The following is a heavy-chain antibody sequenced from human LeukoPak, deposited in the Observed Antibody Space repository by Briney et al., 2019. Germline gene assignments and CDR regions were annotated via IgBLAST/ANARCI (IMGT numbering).Heavy chain of an antibody. V-gene: IGHV3-73*01. J-gene: IGHJ4*02. CDR2: MRTRKNNFAT. CDR1: GFTFNVYA. CDR3: ARAEYGLDY. D-gene: IGHD2-2*01. Sequence: GGSLTLSCAASGFTFNVYAIHWVRQPSGRGLEWVGRMRTRKNNFATSYAVALKGRVTVSRDDSKNMAYLQIDSLRADDTAVYYCARAEYGLDYWGRGTLVTVSS.